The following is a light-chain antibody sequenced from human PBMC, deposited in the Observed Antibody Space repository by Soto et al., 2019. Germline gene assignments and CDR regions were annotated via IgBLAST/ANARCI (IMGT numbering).Light chain of an antibody. CDR2: RNN. V-gene: IGLV1-47*01. CDR3: ATWDDSLNGFYV. CDR1: TSNIGSNY. J-gene: IGLJ1*01. Sequence: QSVLTQPPSASGTPGQGVTISCSGSTSNIGSNYVYWYQQLPGTAPKLLIYRNNQPPSGVPDRFSGSKSGTSASLAISGLRSDDEADYFCATWDDSLNGFYVFGTGTKLTVL.